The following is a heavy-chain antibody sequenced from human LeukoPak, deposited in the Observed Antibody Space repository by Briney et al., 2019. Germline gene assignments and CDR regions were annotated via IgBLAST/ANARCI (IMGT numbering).Heavy chain of an antibody. CDR1: GFTFTTYW. Sequence: GGSLRLSCAASGFTFTTYWMHWVRQASRRGLVWVCRISSDGTNTYYADSVKGRFSISRDNAKNTLYLQMNSLRAEDTAIYYCARVYYYYYMDVWGKGTTVTVSS. CDR3: ARVYYYYYMDV. CDR2: ISSDGTNT. J-gene: IGHJ6*03. V-gene: IGHV3-74*01.